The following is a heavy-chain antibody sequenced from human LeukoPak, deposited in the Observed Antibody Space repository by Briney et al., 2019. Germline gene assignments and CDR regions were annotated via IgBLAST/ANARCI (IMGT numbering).Heavy chain of an antibody. CDR2: INPTGGST. D-gene: IGHD1-26*01. CDR1: GYTFTGYY. V-gene: IGHV1-46*01. CDR3: ARDNSVGDNAWWFDP. Sequence: ASVTVSCKASGYTFTGYYMHWVRQAPGQGLEWMGLINPTGGSTGYAQKFQGRVTMTRDMSTSTDYMELSSLRSEDTAIYYCARDNSVGDNAWWFDPWGQGTLVTVSS. J-gene: IGHJ5*02.